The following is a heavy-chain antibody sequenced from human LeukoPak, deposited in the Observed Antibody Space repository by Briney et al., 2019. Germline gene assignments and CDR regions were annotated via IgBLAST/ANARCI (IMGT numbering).Heavy chain of an antibody. CDR3: ARGLTSLGYCSGGSCYRSDY. D-gene: IGHD2-15*01. Sequence: PGGSLRLSCAASGFTFSSYSMNWVRQAPGKGLEWVSSISSSSSTIYYADSVKGRFTISRDNAKNSLYLQMNSLRAEDTAVYYCARGLTSLGYCSGGSCYRSDYWGQGTLVTVSS. J-gene: IGHJ4*02. V-gene: IGHV3-48*01. CDR2: ISSSSSTI. CDR1: GFTFSSYS.